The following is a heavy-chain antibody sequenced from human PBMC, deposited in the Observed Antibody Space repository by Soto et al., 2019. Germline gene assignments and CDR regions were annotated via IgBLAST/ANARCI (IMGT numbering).Heavy chain of an antibody. D-gene: IGHD6-19*01. CDR1: GYTFTNFG. CDR3: ASSYSSGWYHYGMDV. J-gene: IGHJ6*02. CDR2: ISAYNGNT. Sequence: ASVKVSCKASGYTFTNFGISWVRQAPGQGLEWMGWISAYNGNTNYAQKFQGRVTITTDTSASTAYMELSSLRSEDTAVYYCASSYSSGWYHYGMDVWGQGTTVTV. V-gene: IGHV1-18*01.